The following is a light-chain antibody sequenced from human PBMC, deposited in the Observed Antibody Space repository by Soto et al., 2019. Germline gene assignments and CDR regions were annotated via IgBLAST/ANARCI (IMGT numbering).Light chain of an antibody. CDR2: DIS. V-gene: IGKV3-11*01. CDR1: QSVSKL. CDR3: QQCTNGPPCT. Sequence: EIVLTQSPATLSVSPGERATLSCRASQSVSKLLTWYQQKPGQPPSLLMYDISTRAAGIPARFSCSGSGTDFTLTISSLEPEDFAVYFCQQCTNGPPCTFGQGTKLDIK. J-gene: IGKJ2*02.